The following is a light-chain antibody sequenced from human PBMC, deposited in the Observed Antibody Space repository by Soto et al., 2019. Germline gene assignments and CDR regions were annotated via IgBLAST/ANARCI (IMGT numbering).Light chain of an antibody. CDR3: QQSYSTLWT. Sequence: EIQMTLSPSALSASVGDRVTITCRESQSISSYLNWYQQKPGKAPKLLIYAASSLQSGVPSRFSGSGSGTDFTLTISILQPEDFATYYCQQSYSTLWTFAQGTRVDIK. CDR1: QSISSY. CDR2: AAS. V-gene: IGKV1-39*01. J-gene: IGKJ1*01.